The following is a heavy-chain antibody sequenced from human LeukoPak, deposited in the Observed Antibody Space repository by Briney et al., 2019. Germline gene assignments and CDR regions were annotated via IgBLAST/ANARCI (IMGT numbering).Heavy chain of an antibody. V-gene: IGHV2-5*02. Sequence: ESGPTLVNPTQTLTLTCTFSGSSLSTSGVGVGWIRQPPGKALEWLALIYWDDDKRYSPSLKSRLTITKDTSKNQVVLTMTNMDPVDTATYYCAHRHRLGEGDWFDPWGQGTLVTVSS. CDR2: IYWDDDK. J-gene: IGHJ5*02. CDR1: GSSLSTSGVG. CDR3: AHRHRLGEGDWFDP. D-gene: IGHD3-16*01.